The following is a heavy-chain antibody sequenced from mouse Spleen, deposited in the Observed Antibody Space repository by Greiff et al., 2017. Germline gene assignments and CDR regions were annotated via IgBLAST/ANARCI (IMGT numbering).Heavy chain of an antibody. CDR1: GYSITSDYA. CDR2: ISYSGST. Sequence: EVKLMESGPGLVKPSQSLSLTCTVTGYSITSDYAWNWIRQFPGNKLEWMGYISYSGSTSYNPSLKSRISITRDTSKNQFFLQLNSVTTEDTATYYCARYYYGPFAYWGQGTLVTVSA. J-gene: IGHJ3*01. D-gene: IGHD2-1*01. CDR3: ARYYYGPFAY. V-gene: IGHV3-2*02.